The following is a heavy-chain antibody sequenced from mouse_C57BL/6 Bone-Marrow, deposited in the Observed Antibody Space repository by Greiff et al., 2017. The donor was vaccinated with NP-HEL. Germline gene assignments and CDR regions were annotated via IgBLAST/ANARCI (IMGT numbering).Heavy chain of an antibody. D-gene: IGHD1-1*01. Sequence: EVQLQESEGGLVQPGSSMKLSCTASGFTFSDYYMAWVRQVPEKGLEWVANINYDGSSTYYLDSLKSRFIISRDNAKNILYLQMSSLKSEDTATYYCAREGIYYYGSSPYWYFDVWGTGTTVTVSS. J-gene: IGHJ1*03. V-gene: IGHV5-16*01. CDR2: INYDGSST. CDR3: AREGIYYYGSSPYWYFDV. CDR1: GFTFSDYY.